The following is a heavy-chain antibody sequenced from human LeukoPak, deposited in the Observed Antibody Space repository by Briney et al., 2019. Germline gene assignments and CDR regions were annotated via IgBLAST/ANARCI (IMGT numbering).Heavy chain of an antibody. J-gene: IGHJ4*02. CDR3: AKGYGIRVYVLDY. CDR2: IRYDGSNK. Sequence: PGGSLRLSCAASGFTFSSYGMHWVRQAPGKGLEWVAFIRYDGSNKYYADSVKGRFTISRDNPKNTLYLQMNSLRAEDTAVYYCAKGYGIRVYVLDYWGQGTLVTVSS. V-gene: IGHV3-30*02. D-gene: IGHD5/OR15-5a*01. CDR1: GFTFSSYG.